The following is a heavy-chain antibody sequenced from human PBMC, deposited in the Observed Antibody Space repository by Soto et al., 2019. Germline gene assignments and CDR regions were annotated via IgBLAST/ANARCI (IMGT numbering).Heavy chain of an antibody. CDR3: ARHHGPTTSENWFDP. J-gene: IGHJ5*02. Sequence: VASVKVSCKASGYTFFTYDISWVRQAPGQGLEWMGWISTYSGDTKYAQKFQGRVTMTTDTSTTTAYLELRSLRSDDTAVDYCARHHGPTTSENWFDPWGQGTLVTVSS. V-gene: IGHV1-18*01. D-gene: IGHD5-12*01. CDR2: ISTYSGDT. CDR1: GYTFFTYD.